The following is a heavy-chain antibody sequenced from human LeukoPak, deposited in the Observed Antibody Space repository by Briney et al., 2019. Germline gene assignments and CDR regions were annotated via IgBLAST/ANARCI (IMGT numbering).Heavy chain of an antibody. J-gene: IGHJ4*02. CDR2: ISSSSSYI. Sequence: GGSLRLSCAASGFTFSSYSMNWVRQAPGKGLEWVSSISSSSSYIYYADSVKGRFTVSRDNAKNSLYLQMNSLRAEDTAVYYCARDSYYYDSSGSPGWGQGTLVTVSS. CDR3: ARDSYYYDSSGSPG. V-gene: IGHV3-21*01. CDR1: GFTFSSYS. D-gene: IGHD3-22*01.